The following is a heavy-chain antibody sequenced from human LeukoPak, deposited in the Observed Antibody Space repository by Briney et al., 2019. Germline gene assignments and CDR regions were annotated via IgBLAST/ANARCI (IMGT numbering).Heavy chain of an antibody. D-gene: IGHD1-20*01. CDR1: GFSFSSYE. Sequence: PGGSLRLSCAASGFSFSSYEMNWVRQAPGKGLEWVSYISTSGSAIYYADSVKGRFTISRDNARNSLYLQMNSLGAEDTAVYYCAREGNWNDRGFDHWGQGTLVTVSS. J-gene: IGHJ4*02. CDR2: ISTSGSAI. CDR3: AREGNWNDRGFDH. V-gene: IGHV3-48*03.